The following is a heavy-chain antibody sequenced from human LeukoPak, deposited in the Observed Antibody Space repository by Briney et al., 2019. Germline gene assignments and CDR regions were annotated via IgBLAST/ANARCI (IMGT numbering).Heavy chain of an antibody. J-gene: IGHJ4*02. CDR2: ISRGGDVT. Sequence: GASLRLSCAASGFTFSTYAMTWVRQAPGKGLEWVSLISRGGDVTYYADSVKGRFTISRDSSKNTLYLQMHSLRAEDTAVYYCAARPGEVAVPYDYWGQGTLVTVSS. CDR1: GFTFSTYA. D-gene: IGHD2-15*01. V-gene: IGHV3-23*01. CDR3: AARPGEVAVPYDY.